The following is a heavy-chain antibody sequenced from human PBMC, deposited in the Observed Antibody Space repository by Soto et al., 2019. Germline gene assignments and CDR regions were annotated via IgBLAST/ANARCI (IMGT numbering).Heavy chain of an antibody. J-gene: IGHJ4*02. CDR3: AVLGDGCYPGTHSDY. Sequence: QVQLVQSGAEVKKPGSSVKVSCKASGGTFSSYAISWVRQAPGQGLEWMGGIIPIFGTANYAQKFQGRVTITAGESTSTAYMELSSLRFEDTAVYYCAVLGDGCYPGTHSDYWGQGTLVTVSS. D-gene: IGHD2-15*01. V-gene: IGHV1-69*12. CDR1: GGTFSSYA. CDR2: IIPIFGTA.